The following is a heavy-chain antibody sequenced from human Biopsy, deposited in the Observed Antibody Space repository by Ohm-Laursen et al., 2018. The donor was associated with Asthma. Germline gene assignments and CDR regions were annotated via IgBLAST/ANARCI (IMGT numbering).Heavy chain of an antibody. V-gene: IGHV3-30*18. CDR2: MSFDGRQT. D-gene: IGHD3-3*01. CDR1: GFSFNSYG. CDR3: AKERYYDFWSGYPI. J-gene: IGHJ3*02. Sequence: SLRLSCAASGFSFNSYGMHWVRQAPGKGLEWVAVMSFDGRQTYYADSVKGRFTISRDNSKNTLYLQMSSLRAEDTAVYYCAKERYYDFWSGYPIWGQGTMVTVSS.